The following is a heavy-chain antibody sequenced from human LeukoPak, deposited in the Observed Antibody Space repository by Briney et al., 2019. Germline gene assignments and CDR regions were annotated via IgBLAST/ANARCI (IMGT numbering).Heavy chain of an antibody. J-gene: IGHJ4*02. CDR1: GFTSTKYA. CDR2: LIGSSGST. D-gene: IGHD5-12*01. V-gene: IGHV3-23*01. CDR3: AKGAYDYIEIGYFDS. Sequence: GGSLRLSCAASGFTSTKYAMNWVRQAPGKGLEWVSVLIGSSGSTDYADSVKGRFTISRDNSKNTVFLQINSLRAEDTAIYYCAKGAYDYIEIGYFDSWGQGTLVTASS.